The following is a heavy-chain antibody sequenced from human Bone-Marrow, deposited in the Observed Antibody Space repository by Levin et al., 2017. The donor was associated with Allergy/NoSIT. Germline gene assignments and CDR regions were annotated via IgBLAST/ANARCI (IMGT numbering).Heavy chain of an antibody. V-gene: IGHV3-13*01. CDR2: IGVAGDT. Sequence: PGGSLRLSCAASGFIFSRHDMYWVRQRSGKILEWVSAIGVAGDTYYADSVGGRFTVSRQSARNSVYLQMNSLTAGDTAVYYCARVEETSGAFDVWGQGTMVTVSS. J-gene: IGHJ3*01. CDR1: GFIFSRHD. CDR3: ARVEETSGAFDV.